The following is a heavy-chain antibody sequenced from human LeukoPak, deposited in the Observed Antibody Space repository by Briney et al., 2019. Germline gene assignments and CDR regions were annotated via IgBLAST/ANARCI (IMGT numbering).Heavy chain of an antibody. CDR3: ARDGFTGIFDY. CDR2: IYYSGST. Sequence: SETLSLTCTVSGGSISSYYWSWLRQPPGKGLEWIGYIYYSGSTNYNPSLKSRVTISVDTSKNQFSLKLSSVTAADTAVYYCARDGFTGIFDYWGQGTLVTVSS. J-gene: IGHJ4*02. CDR1: GGSISSYY. D-gene: IGHD5-12*01. V-gene: IGHV4-59*01.